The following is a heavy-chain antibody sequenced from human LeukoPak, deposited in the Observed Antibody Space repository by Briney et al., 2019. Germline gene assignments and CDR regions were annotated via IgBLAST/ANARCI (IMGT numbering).Heavy chain of an antibody. D-gene: IGHD7-27*01. V-gene: IGHV5-51*01. CDR1: GYSFTSYW. CDR3: ARQAAMGRSGDY. CDR2: IDPSDSET. J-gene: IGHJ4*02. Sequence: GESLKISCKASGYSFTSYWIGWVRQMPGKGLEWMGIIDPSDSETRYTPSFQGQVTISVDKSLTTADLQWNSLKASDTAMYYCARQAAMGRSGDYWGQGTLVTVSS.